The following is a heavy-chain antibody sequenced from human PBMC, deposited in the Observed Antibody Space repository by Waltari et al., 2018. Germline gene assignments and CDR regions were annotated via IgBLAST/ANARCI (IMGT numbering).Heavy chain of an antibody. D-gene: IGHD3-3*01. Sequence: VQLVQSGAAVKKPGASVKVSCKASGYTFTGYYMHWVRQAPGPGLEWMGRINPNSGGTNYAQKFQGRVTMTRDTSISTAYMELSRLRSDDTAVYYCARGGEHPQYYDCWGGIDYWGQGTLVTVSS. CDR1: GYTFTGYY. J-gene: IGHJ4*02. CDR3: ARGGEHPQYYDCWGGIDY. V-gene: IGHV1-2*06. CDR2: INPNSGGT.